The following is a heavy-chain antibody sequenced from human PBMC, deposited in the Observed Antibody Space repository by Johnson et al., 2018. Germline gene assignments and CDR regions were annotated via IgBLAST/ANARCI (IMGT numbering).Heavy chain of an antibody. CDR1: GFNFDDNA. Sequence: VQLQESGGGLVQPGGSLRLSCAASGFNFDDNAMHWVRQAPGKGLEWVSGISWNSGKIDYADSVKGRFTISRDSAKKSLYLQMNSLRAEATALYYCARVVKTAYYYYSSGYTDAFDIWGQGTMVTVSS. J-gene: IGHJ3*02. CDR3: ARVVKTAYYYYSSGYTDAFDI. V-gene: IGHV3-9*01. D-gene: IGHD3-22*01. CDR2: ISWNSGKI.